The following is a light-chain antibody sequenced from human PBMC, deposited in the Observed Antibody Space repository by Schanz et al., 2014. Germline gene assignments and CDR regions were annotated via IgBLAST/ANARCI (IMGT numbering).Light chain of an antibody. CDR1: TSNIGAGYD. V-gene: IGLV1-40*01. CDR3: QSYDTSLRGVI. CDR2: ANN. J-gene: IGLJ2*01. Sequence: QSVLTQPPSVSGAPGQRVTISCTGSTSNIGAGYDVHWYQQFPGTAPKLLIYANNNRPSGVPDRFSASKSDTSASLAITGLQAEDEADYYCQSYDTSLRGVIFGGGTKLTVL.